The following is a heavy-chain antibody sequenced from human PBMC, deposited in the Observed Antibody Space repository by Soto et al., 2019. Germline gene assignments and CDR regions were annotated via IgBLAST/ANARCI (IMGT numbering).Heavy chain of an antibody. Sequence: ETLSLTCTVSGGSISSYYWSWIRQPPGKGLEWIGYIYYSGSTNYNPSLKSRVTISVDTSKNQFSLKLSSVTAADTAVYYCARPLVVVTSLDYGGKGTLVTVPS. V-gene: IGHV4-59*01. D-gene: IGHD3-22*01. CDR2: IYYSGST. J-gene: IGHJ4*02. CDR3: ARPLVVVTSLDY. CDR1: GGSISSYY.